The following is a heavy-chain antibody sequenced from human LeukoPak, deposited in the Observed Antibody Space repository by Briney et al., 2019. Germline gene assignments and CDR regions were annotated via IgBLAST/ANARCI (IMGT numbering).Heavy chain of an antibody. Sequence: PGGSLRLSCGASGFTFSSYEMNWVRQAPGKGLEWVSYTSSSGSTIYYADSVKGRFTISRDNAKNSLYLQMNSLRADDTAIYYCAREYLLGPGNAFDIWGQGTMVTVSS. CDR2: TSSSGSTI. CDR1: GFTFSSYE. D-gene: IGHD3-16*01. J-gene: IGHJ3*02. V-gene: IGHV3-48*03. CDR3: AREYLLGPGNAFDI.